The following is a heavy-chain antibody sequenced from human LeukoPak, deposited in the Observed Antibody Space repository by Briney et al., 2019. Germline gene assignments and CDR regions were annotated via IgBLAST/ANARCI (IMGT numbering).Heavy chain of an antibody. CDR2: IYYSGST. J-gene: IGHJ6*02. V-gene: IGHV4-59*01. Sequence: SETLSLTCTVSGGSISSYYWSWIRQPPGKGLEWIGYIYYSGSTNYNLSLKSRVTISVDTSKNQFSLKLSSVTAADTAVYYCARAGVLRYFDRYGMDVWGQGTTVTVSS. D-gene: IGHD3-9*01. CDR3: ARAGVLRYFDRYGMDV. CDR1: GGSISSYY.